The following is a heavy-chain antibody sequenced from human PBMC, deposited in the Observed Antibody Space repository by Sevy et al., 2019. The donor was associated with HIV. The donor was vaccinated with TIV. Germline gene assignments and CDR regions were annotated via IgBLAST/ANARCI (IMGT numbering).Heavy chain of an antibody. CDR3: AREGCTQPHDY. CDR2: FSFGCGRI. J-gene: IGHJ4*02. Sequence: GGSLRLSCAASGFTFAKYSMSWVRQAPGKGLEWVSTFSFGCGRINYADSVKGRFTISRYDPKNTLFLQMNSLRAEDTATYFCAREGCTQPHDYWGQGTLVTVSS. V-gene: IGHV3-23*01. D-gene: IGHD2-8*01. CDR1: GFTFAKYS.